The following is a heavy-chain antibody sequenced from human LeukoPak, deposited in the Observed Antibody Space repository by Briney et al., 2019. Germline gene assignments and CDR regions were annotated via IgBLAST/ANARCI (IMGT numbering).Heavy chain of an antibody. D-gene: IGHD1-26*01. Sequence: GGSLRLSCAASGFTFSSYAMTWVRQAPGKGLEWVSAIMNGGDYADYADSVKGRFTISRDNYKSTLYLQMSSLRAEDTAVYYCARVHYSGSYRKNDAFDIWGQGTMVTVSS. V-gene: IGHV3-23*01. CDR1: GFTFSSYA. J-gene: IGHJ3*02. CDR3: ARVHYSGSYRKNDAFDI. CDR2: IMNGGDYA.